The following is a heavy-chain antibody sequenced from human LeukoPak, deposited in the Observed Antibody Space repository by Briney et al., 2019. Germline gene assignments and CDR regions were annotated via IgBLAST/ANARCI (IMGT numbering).Heavy chain of an antibody. Sequence: GGSLRLSCAASVLTFSTYGMHWARQAPGKGLEWGTFIRYDGSEKYYVDAVKGRFTVSRDNSKNTVYLQMNRVRLEDTAVYYCAKDCVYGSGSEFDPWGQGTLVTVSS. J-gene: IGHJ5*02. CDR1: VLTFSTYG. CDR3: AKDCVYGSGSEFDP. D-gene: IGHD3-10*01. V-gene: IGHV3-30*02. CDR2: IRYDGSEK.